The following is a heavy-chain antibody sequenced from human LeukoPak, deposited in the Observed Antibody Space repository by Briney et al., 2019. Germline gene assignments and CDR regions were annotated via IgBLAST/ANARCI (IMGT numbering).Heavy chain of an antibody. CDR1: GFTFSSYA. V-gene: IGHV3-23*01. Sequence: GGSLXLSCAASGFTFSSYAMNWVRQAXGKGLEWVSGISGSGGSTYYPDSVKGRFTISRDNSKNTLHLQMNSLRAEDTAIYYCAKDWAVAGTNYFDHWGQGTLVTVSS. J-gene: IGHJ4*02. CDR2: ISGSGGST. D-gene: IGHD6-19*01. CDR3: AKDWAVAGTNYFDH.